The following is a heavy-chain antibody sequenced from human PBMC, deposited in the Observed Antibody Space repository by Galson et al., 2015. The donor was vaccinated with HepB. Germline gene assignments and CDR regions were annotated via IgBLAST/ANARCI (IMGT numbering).Heavy chain of an antibody. CDR2: IRSKASDYAT. Sequence: SLRLSCAASGFTFSGSAIHWVRQASGKGPERVGRIRSKASDYATAYAASLKGRFNISRDDSKNTAHLHMNSLKTEDTAVYYCLRLGDLSGYSSSWGQGTLVTVSS. J-gene: IGHJ4*02. CDR3: LRLGDLSGYSSS. CDR1: GFTFSGSA. V-gene: IGHV3-73*01. D-gene: IGHD6-13*01.